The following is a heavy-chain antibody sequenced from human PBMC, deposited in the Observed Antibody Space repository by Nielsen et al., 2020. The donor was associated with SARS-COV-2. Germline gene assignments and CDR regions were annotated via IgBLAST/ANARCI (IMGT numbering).Heavy chain of an antibody. D-gene: IGHD5-18*01. CDR3: VRSRQLWTTFDY. CDR2: ISDAGSSK. J-gene: IGHJ4*02. V-gene: IGHV3-30*04. Sequence: GESLKISCEASGFTFSSYAMHWVRQAPGKGLEWVAVISDAGSSKYYPDSVKGRFTISRDNSKNTLYLQMNSLRAEDTAVYDCVRSRQLWTTFDYWGQGTLVTVSS. CDR1: GFTFSSYA.